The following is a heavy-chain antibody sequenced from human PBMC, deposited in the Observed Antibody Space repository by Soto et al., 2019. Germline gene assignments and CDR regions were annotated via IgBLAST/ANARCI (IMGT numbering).Heavy chain of an antibody. J-gene: IGHJ4*02. V-gene: IGHV1-69*02. CDR1: GCTFSSYT. CDR3: ATLSSFGTPEYYFDY. Sequence: GASVKVSCKASGCTFSSYTISWVRQAPGQGLEWMGRIIPILGIANYAQKFQGRVTITADKSTSTAYMELSSLRSEDTAVYYCATLSSFGTPEYYFDYWGQGTLVTVSS. D-gene: IGHD3-10*01. CDR2: IIPILGIA.